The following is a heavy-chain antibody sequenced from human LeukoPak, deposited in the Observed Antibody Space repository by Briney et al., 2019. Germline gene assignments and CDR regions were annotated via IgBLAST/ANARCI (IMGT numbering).Heavy chain of an antibody. J-gene: IGHJ4*02. CDR3: ARSASEGIGTDFDY. CDR2: ISYDGSNK. D-gene: IGHD6-13*01. V-gene: IGHV3-30-3*01. CDR1: GFTFSSYA. Sequence: QPGRSLRLSCAASGFTFSSYAMHWVRQAPGKGLEWVAVISYDGSNKYYADSVKGRFTISRDNSKNTLYLQMNSLRAEDTAVYYCARSASEGIGTDFDYWGQGTLVTVSS.